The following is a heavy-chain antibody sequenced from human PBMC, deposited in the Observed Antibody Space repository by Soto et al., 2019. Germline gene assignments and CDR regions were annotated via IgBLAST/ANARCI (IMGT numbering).Heavy chain of an antibody. CDR2: FDAENGKT. V-gene: IGHV1-24*01. CDR1: GYTLTELS. Sequence: ASVKVSCKVSGYTLTELSMHWVRQAPGKGLEWMGGFDAENGKTNYAQKFQGRVTMTKDTSTSTAYMELRSLRSDDTAVYYCARVGEGNYFDYWGQGTLVTVSS. D-gene: IGHD2-21*01. CDR3: ARVGEGNYFDY. J-gene: IGHJ4*02.